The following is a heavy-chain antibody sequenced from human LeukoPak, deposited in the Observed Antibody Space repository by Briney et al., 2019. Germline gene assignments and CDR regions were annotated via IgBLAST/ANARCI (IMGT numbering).Heavy chain of an antibody. Sequence: GGSLRLSCAASGLTFGTYAMHWVRQAPGKGLEWVAVMYYDGSNEYYADSVKGRFTISRDNSKNTLYLQMHSLTSEQTAVYLCASPGISGSFYEPFAYWGQGTLVTVSS. V-gene: IGHV3-33*01. D-gene: IGHD3-10*01. CDR3: ASPGISGSFYEPFAY. CDR2: MYYDGSNE. CDR1: GLTFGTYA. J-gene: IGHJ4*02.